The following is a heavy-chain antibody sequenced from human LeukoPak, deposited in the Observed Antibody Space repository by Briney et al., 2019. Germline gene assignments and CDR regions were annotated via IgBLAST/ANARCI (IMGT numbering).Heavy chain of an antibody. CDR3: AREGEGYSSGWYEIGFDY. Sequence: ASVKVSCKASGYTFTSYGISWVRQAPGQGLEWMGWIIAYNGNTNYAQKLQGRVTMTTDTSTSTAYMELRRLRSDDTDVYYCAREGEGYSSGWYEIGFDYWGQGTLATVSS. J-gene: IGHJ4*02. CDR2: IIAYNGNT. V-gene: IGHV1-18*01. CDR1: GYTFTSYG. D-gene: IGHD6-19*01.